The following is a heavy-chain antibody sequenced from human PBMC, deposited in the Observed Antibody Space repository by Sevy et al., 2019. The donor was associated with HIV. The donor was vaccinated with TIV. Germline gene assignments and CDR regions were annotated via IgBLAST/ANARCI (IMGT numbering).Heavy chain of an antibody. CDR1: GFTFNIYS. J-gene: IGHJ4*02. CDR2: LSFGCGKI. V-gene: IGHV3-23*01. D-gene: IGHD2-8*01. CDR3: VREGCTKPHDY. Sequence: GGSLRLSCAASGFTFNIYSMSWVRQTPGKGLEWVATLSFGCGKINHADSVKGRFTMSRDDSKNAVYLQMNNLRVEDTAIYYCVREGCTKPHDYWGQGTRVTVSS.